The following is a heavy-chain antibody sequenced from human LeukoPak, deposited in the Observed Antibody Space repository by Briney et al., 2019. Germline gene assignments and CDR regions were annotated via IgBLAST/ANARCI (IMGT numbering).Heavy chain of an antibody. J-gene: IGHJ4*02. CDR3: ARLYCTNGVCYFDY. CDR2: IYTSGST. CDR1: GGSISSYY. D-gene: IGHD2-8*01. V-gene: IGHV4-4*09. Sequence: SETLSLTCTVSGGSISSYYWSWIRQPPGKGLEWIGYIYTSGSTNYNPSLKSRATISVDTSKNQFSLKLSSVTAADTAVYYCARLYCTNGVCYFDYWGQGTLVTVSS.